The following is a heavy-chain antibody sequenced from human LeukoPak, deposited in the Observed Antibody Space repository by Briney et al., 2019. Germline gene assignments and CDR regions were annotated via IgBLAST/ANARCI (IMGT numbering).Heavy chain of an antibody. Sequence: VASVKVSCKASGYTFTSYYMHWVRQAPGQGLEWMGIINPSGGSRSYAQKFQGRVTMTRDTSTSTVYMELSSLRSEDTAVYYCARDYTAMATDYWGQGTLVTVSS. D-gene: IGHD5-18*01. CDR2: INPSGGSR. CDR1: GYTFTSYY. CDR3: ARDYTAMATDY. J-gene: IGHJ4*02. V-gene: IGHV1-46*01.